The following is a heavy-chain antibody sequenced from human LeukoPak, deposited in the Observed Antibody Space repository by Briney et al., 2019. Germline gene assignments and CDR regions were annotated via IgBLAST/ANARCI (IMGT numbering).Heavy chain of an antibody. CDR3: GRLSYLDILTGSYRDAFDM. J-gene: IGHJ3*02. CDR2: MNPNSGNT. V-gene: IGHV1-8*01. Sequence: ASVKVSCKTSGYTFTSFDTIWVRQAPGQGLEWMGRMNPNSGNTGYARRFQGRVTMTRNTSISTAYMELRSLRSEDTAVYYCGRLSYLDILTGSYRDAFDMWGQGTTVTVSS. D-gene: IGHD3-9*01. CDR1: GYTFTSFD.